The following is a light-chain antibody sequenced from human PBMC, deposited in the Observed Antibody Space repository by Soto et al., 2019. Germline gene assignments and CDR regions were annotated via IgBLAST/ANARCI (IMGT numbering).Light chain of an antibody. CDR1: QTIDSW. CDR3: QQYNSWWK. V-gene: IGKV1-5*03. Sequence: DIQMTPSPSTLSASVVYRFNITFRASQTIDSWLAWYQQRPGKPPNPLIYKASTLASGVPSRFSGSGSGTEFTLTISSLQPDDFATYYCQQYNSWWKCGQGTRGAIK. J-gene: IGKJ1*01. CDR2: KAS.